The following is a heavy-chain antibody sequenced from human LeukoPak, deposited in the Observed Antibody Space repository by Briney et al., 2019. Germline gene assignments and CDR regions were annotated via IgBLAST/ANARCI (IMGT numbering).Heavy chain of an antibody. V-gene: IGHV3-48*02. CDR3: ARDTNWGFDY. CDR2: ITSTSSAK. J-gene: IGHJ4*02. CDR1: GFTFSTNS. D-gene: IGHD7-27*01. Sequence: GGSLRLSCAASGFTFSTNSMNGVRQAPGKGLEWISYITSTSSAKYYADSVKGRFTISRDNAKNLLYLQMNSLRDEDTALYYCARDTNWGFDYWGQGTLVTVSS.